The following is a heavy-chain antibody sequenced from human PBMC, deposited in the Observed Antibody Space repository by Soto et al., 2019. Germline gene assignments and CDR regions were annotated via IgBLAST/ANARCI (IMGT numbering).Heavy chain of an antibody. CDR2: IWYDGSNK. CDR1: GFTFSSYG. CDR3: ARVRDGDARAGADY. V-gene: IGHV3-33*01. D-gene: IGHD4-17*01. Sequence: QVQLVESGGGVVQPGRSLRLSCAASGFTFSSYGMHWVRQAPGKGLEWVAVIWYDGSNKYYADSVKGRFTISRDNSKNTLYLQMNSLRAEDTAVYYCARVRDGDARAGADYWGQGTLVTVSS. J-gene: IGHJ4*02.